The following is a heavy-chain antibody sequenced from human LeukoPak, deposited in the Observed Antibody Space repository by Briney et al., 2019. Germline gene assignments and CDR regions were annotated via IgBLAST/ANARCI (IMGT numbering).Heavy chain of an antibody. CDR3: VRADRSETHSFDY. CDR1: GFTFSSYA. Sequence: GGSLRLSCEASGFTFSSYAMHSVRQAPGKGLEWVAAISFDGTNKLYADSVKGRFTISRDNSNNTIDLQMNGLRPEEAGLYYCVRADRSETHSFDYWGQGTLVSVSS. V-gene: IGHV3-30-3*01. J-gene: IGHJ4*02. CDR2: ISFDGTNK.